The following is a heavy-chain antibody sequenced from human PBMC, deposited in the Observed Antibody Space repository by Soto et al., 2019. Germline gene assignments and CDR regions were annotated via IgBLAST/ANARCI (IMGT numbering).Heavy chain of an antibody. CDR3: VRLVVVAATKWVDY. CDR2: FYYSGST. J-gene: IGHJ4*02. CDR1: GGSISSSSYY. V-gene: IGHV4-39*01. Sequence: QLQLRESGPGLVKPSETLSLTCTVSGGSISSSSYYWGWIRQPPGKGLEWIGSFYYSGSTYYNPSLKSRVTISVDTSKTQFSLKLSSVTAADTAVYYCVRLVVVAATKWVDYWGQGTLVTVSS. D-gene: IGHD2-15*01.